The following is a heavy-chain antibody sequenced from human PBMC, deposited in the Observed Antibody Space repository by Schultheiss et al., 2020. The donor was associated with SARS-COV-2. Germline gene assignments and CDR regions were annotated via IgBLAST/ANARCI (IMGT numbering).Heavy chain of an antibody. D-gene: IGHD6-13*01. Sequence: GGSLRLSCKGSGYSFPSYWIGWVRQVPGKGLEWMGIIYPGDSDTRYSPSFKGQVTISADKSIRTAYLQWSSLKASDTAMYYCARHQQLPPYYNYYYGMDVWGQGTTVTVSS. J-gene: IGHJ6*02. CDR1: GYSFPSYW. CDR2: IYPGDSDT. V-gene: IGHV5-51*01. CDR3: ARHQQLPPYYNYYYGMDV.